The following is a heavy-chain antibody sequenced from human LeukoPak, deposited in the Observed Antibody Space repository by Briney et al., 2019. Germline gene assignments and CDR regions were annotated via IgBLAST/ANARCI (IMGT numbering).Heavy chain of an antibody. J-gene: IGHJ5*02. CDR3: ARDSGTTGEVKFDP. CDR1: GGSFSGYY. D-gene: IGHD3-10*01. V-gene: IGHV4-34*01. Sequence: HPSETLSLTCAVYGGSFSGYYWSWIRQPPGKGLEWIGEINHSGSTNYNPSLKSRVTISVDTSKNQFSLKLMSVTAADTAVYYCARDSGTTGEVKFDPWGQGTLVTVSS. CDR2: INHSGST.